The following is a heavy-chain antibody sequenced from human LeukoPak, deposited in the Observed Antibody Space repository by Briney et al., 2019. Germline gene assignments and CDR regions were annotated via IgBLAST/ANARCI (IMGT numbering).Heavy chain of an antibody. J-gene: IGHJ4*02. CDR1: GGTFISYA. Sequence: SSVKVSCKASGGTFISYAISWVRQAPGQGLEWMGGIIPIFGTANYAQKFQGRVTITADESTSTAYMELSSLRSEDTAAYYCARVGIAAAKGYFDYWGQGTLVTVSS. V-gene: IGHV1-69*01. CDR2: IIPIFGTA. D-gene: IGHD6-13*01. CDR3: ARVGIAAAKGYFDY.